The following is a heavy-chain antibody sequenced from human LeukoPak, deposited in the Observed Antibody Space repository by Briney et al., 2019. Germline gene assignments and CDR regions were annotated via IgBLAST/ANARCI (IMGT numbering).Heavy chain of an antibody. Sequence: GGSLRLSCAASGFTFSSYSMNWVRQAPGKGLEWVSSISSSSSYIYYAGSVKGRFTISRDNAKNSLYLQMNSLSAEDTAVYYCARDPPTYYDILTGPTNYWGQGTLVTVSS. D-gene: IGHD3-9*01. CDR3: ARDPPTYYDILTGPTNY. CDR2: ISSSSSYI. V-gene: IGHV3-21*01. CDR1: GFTFSSYS. J-gene: IGHJ4*02.